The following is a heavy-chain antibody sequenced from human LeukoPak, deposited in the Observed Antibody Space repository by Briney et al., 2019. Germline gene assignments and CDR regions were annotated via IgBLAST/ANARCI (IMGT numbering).Heavy chain of an antibody. Sequence: PGGSLRLSCAASGFTFSSYAMHWVRQAPGKGLEWVAVIWYDGSNKYYADSVKGRFTISRDNSKNTLYLQMNSLRADDTAVYYCARDRSRIAVAVDWGQGTLVTVSS. V-gene: IGHV3-33*01. CDR3: ARDRSRIAVAVD. CDR1: GFTFSSYA. J-gene: IGHJ4*02. CDR2: IWYDGSNK. D-gene: IGHD6-19*01.